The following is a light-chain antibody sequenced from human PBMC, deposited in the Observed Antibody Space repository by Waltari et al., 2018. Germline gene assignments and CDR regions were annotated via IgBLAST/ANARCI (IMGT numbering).Light chain of an antibody. V-gene: IGKV2-24*01. J-gene: IGKJ1*01. CDR1: QSLVHSNGNTY. CDR2: KIS. CDR3: MQATQFPRT. Sequence: IVMTQTPLSSPVTLGQPASISCRSGQSLVHSNGNTYLSWLHQRPGQPPRLLIYKISNRCSGVPDRCSGSGAGTDFTLKISRVEAEDVGVYYCMQATQFPRTFGQGTKVEIK.